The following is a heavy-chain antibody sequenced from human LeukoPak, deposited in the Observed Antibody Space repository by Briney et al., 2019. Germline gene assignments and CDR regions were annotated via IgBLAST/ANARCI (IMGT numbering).Heavy chain of an antibody. CDR3: ARSPYDFWSGYYHY. D-gene: IGHD3-3*01. J-gene: IGHJ4*02. V-gene: IGHV4-59*08. Sequence: PSETLSLTCTVSGGSISSYYWSWIRQPPGKGLEWIGYIYYSGSTNYNPSLKSRVTISVDTSKNLFSLKLSSVTAADTAVYYCARSPYDFWSGYYHYWGQGTLVTVSS. CDR2: IYYSGST. CDR1: GGSISSYY.